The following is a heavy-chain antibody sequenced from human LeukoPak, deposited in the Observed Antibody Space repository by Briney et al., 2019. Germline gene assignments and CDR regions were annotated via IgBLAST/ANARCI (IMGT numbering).Heavy chain of an antibody. V-gene: IGHV1-18*01. CDR1: GYTFTSYG. Sequence: ASVKVSCKASGYTFTSYGISWVRQAPGQGLEWMGWISAYNGNTNYAQKLQGRVTMTTDTSTSTAYMELRSLRSDDTAVYYCASTVLSFDYSYYMDVWGKGTTVTVSS. J-gene: IGHJ6*03. D-gene: IGHD4-11*01. CDR2: ISAYNGNT. CDR3: ASTVLSFDYSYYMDV.